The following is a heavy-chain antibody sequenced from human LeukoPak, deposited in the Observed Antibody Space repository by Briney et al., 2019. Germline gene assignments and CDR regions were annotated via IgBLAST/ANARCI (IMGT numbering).Heavy chain of an antibody. D-gene: IGHD3-10*01. CDR3: ARVSSYGSGSYYHYYFDY. J-gene: IGHJ4*02. CDR2: IYSGGTT. V-gene: IGHV3-53*01. Sequence: QPGGSLRLSCAASGFTVSSNYMSWARQAPGKGLEWVSVIYSGGTTSYADSVKGRFTISRDNSKNTLFLQLNSLRAEDTAVYYCARVSSYGSGSYYHYYFDYWGQGTLVTVSS. CDR1: GFTVSSNY.